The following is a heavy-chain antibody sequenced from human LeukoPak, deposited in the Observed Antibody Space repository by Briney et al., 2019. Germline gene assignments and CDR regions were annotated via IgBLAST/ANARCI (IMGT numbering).Heavy chain of an antibody. CDR3: ARGLKGRGYCSSTSCPPRPYYFDY. D-gene: IGHD2-2*01. J-gene: IGHJ4*02. V-gene: IGHV4-34*01. CDR1: GGSFSGYY. CDR2: INHSGST. Sequence: KSSETLSLTCAVYGGSFSGYYWSWIRQPPGKGLEWIGEINHSGSTNYNPSLKSRVTISVDTSKNQFSLKLSSVTAADTAVYYCARGLKGRGYCSSTSCPPRPYYFDYWGQGTLVTVSS.